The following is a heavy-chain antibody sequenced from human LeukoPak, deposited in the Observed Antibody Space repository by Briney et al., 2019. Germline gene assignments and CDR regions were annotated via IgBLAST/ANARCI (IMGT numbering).Heavy chain of an antibody. CDR2: INPSGGST. D-gene: IGHD6-19*01. CDR1: GYTFTSYY. V-gene: IGHV1-46*01. CDR3: ARDRGSGWYQATYYFDY. J-gene: IGHJ4*02. Sequence: ASVKVSCKASGYTFTSYYMHWVRQAPGQGLEWMGIINPSGGSTSYPQKFQGRVTMTRDTSTSTAYMELSSLRSEDTAVYYCARDRGSGWYQATYYFDYWGQGTLVTVSS.